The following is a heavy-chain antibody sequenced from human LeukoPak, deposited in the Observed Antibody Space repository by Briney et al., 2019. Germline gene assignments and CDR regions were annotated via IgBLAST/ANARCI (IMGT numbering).Heavy chain of an antibody. CDR3: ARFLSGLDY. D-gene: IGHD3-3*01. Sequence: SETLSLTCTVSGGSVSGYYWSWIRQPPGKGLEWIGYIYYSGSTTYNPSLKSRVTISVNTSKNQFSLKLSSVTAADTAVYYCARFLSGLDYWGQGTPVTVSS. CDR2: IYYSGST. V-gene: IGHV4-59*08. J-gene: IGHJ4*02. CDR1: GGSVSGYY.